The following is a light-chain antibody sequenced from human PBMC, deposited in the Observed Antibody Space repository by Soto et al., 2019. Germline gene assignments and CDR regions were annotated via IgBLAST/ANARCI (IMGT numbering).Light chain of an antibody. CDR3: AAWDDSLKGWV. CDR2: ANN. V-gene: IGLV1-44*01. J-gene: IGLJ3*02. CDR1: SSNIGSET. Sequence: QAVVTQPPSASGTPGQRVTISCSGSSSNIGSETVNWYQQVPGTAPKLLIYANNPRPSGVPDRFSVSKSGTSASLAIGGLQSEDEADYYCAAWDDSLKGWVFGGGTKLTVL.